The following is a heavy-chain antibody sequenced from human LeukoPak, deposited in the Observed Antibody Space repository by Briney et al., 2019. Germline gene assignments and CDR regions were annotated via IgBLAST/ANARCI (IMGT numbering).Heavy chain of an antibody. Sequence: GGSLRLSYAASGFTVSSNYMSWVRQAPGKGLEWVSVIYSGGSTYYADSVKGRFTISRDNSKNTLYLQMNSLRAEDTAVYYCARDGRHYYDSSGYYTGDAFDIWGQGTMVTVSS. D-gene: IGHD3-22*01. CDR3: ARDGRHYYDSSGYYTGDAFDI. V-gene: IGHV3-66*02. J-gene: IGHJ3*02. CDR2: IYSGGST. CDR1: GFTVSSNY.